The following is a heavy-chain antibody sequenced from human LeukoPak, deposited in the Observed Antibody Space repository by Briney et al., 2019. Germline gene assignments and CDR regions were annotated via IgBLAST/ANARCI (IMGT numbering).Heavy chain of an antibody. J-gene: IGHJ4*02. V-gene: IGHV1-2*02. CDR1: GYTFSGHY. D-gene: IGHD3-10*01. CDR3: ARDRFYGSGSNYFDY. Sequence: ASVKVSCTASGYTFSGHYMHWVRQAPGQGLEWVGWINPNSGGTNYAQKFQGRVTMTRDTSISTAYMELSRLRSDDTALYYCARDRFYGSGSNYFDYWGQGTLVTVSS. CDR2: INPNSGGT.